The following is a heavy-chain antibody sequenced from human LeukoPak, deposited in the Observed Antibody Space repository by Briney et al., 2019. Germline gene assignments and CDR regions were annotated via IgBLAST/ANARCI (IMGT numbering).Heavy chain of an antibody. CDR2: IIPIFGTA. CDR3: ARRSGYEPDYYYYYGIDL. J-gene: IGHJ6*02. CDR1: GGTFSSYA. D-gene: IGHD5-12*01. Sequence: SVTVSCKASGGTFSSYAISWVRQAPGHGLEWMGGIIPIFGTANYAQKFQGRVTITADESTSTAYMELSSLRSEDTAVYYCARRSGYEPDYYYYYGIDLWARGTALTVSS. V-gene: IGHV1-69*13.